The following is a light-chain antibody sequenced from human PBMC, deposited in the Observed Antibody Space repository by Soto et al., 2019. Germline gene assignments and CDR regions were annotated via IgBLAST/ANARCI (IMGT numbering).Light chain of an antibody. Sequence: QSALTQPASVSGSPGQSITISCTGTSRDVGGYKFVSWYQQHPGKAPKLMIYGVSNRPSGVSDRFSGSKSGNTASLTISGLQAEDEADYYCSSYTSSSAVVFGGGTKLTVL. CDR3: SSYTSSSAVV. CDR1: SRDVGGYKF. V-gene: IGLV2-14*01. CDR2: GVS. J-gene: IGLJ3*02.